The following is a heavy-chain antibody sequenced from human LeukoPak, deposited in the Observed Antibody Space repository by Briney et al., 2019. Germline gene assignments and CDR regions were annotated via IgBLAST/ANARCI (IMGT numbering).Heavy chain of an antibody. CDR1: GFTFSSYA. D-gene: IGHD2-15*01. CDR2: ISSNGGST. CDR3: VKALGYCSGGSCYED. J-gene: IGHJ4*02. V-gene: IGHV3-64D*09. Sequence: GGSLRLSCSASGFTFSSYAMHWVRQAPGKGLEYVSAISSNGGSTYYADSVKGRFTISRDNSKNTLYLQMGSLRAEDTAVYYCVKALGYCSGGSCYEDWGQGTLVTVSS.